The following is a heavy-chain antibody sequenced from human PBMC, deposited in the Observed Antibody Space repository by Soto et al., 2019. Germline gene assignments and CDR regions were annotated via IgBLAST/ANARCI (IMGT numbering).Heavy chain of an antibody. Sequence: QVELVQSGAEVKKPGSSVKVSCKASGGTFSSYGISWVRQAPGQGLEWMGGIIPIFGTANYAQKFQGRVTITADESTSTAYMELSSLRSEDTAVHYCARGEAARYYHGMDVWGQGTTVTVSS. CDR3: ARGEAARYYHGMDV. CDR1: GGTFSSYG. J-gene: IGHJ6*02. CDR2: IIPIFGTA. V-gene: IGHV1-69*12. D-gene: IGHD6-13*01.